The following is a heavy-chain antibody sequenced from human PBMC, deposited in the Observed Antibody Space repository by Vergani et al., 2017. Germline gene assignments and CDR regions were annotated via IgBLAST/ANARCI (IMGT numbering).Heavy chain of an antibody. CDR2: ITFSGDST. V-gene: IGHV3-23*01. D-gene: IGHD1-26*01. J-gene: IGHJ4*02. CDR3: SKDPSSGSPYYFDY. CDR1: GFTFSSYA. Sequence: EVQLLESGGGLVQPGGSLRLSCAASGFTFSSYAMTWVRQAPGKGLEWVSSITFSGDSTYYADSVKGRFTISRDNSKNTLYLQMNSLRAEDTAVYYCSKDPSSGSPYYFDYWGQGTLVTVSS.